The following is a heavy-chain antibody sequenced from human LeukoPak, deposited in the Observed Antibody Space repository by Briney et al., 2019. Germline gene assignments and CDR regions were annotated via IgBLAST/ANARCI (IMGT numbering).Heavy chain of an antibody. D-gene: IGHD6-19*01. CDR1: GFTFSSYG. CDR2: ISYDGSNK. J-gene: IGHJ4*02. Sequence: GGSLRLSCAASGFTFSSYGMHWVRQAPGKGLEWVAVISYDGSNKYYADSVKGRFTISRDNSKNTLYLQMNSLRAEDTAVYYCAKDGSSGWSLDYWGQGTLVTVSS. CDR3: AKDGSSGWSLDY. V-gene: IGHV3-30*18.